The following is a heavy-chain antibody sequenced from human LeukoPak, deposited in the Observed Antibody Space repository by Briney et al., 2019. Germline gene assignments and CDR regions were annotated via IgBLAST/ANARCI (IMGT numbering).Heavy chain of an antibody. Sequence: GGSLRLSCAASGFTFSTYAMNWVRQAPGKGLEWLSYISTSGDTVYYADSVKGRITISRDNAKNSLYLQVNSLRAEDTAVYYCARQGVTTSNWYFDLWGRGTLVTVSS. D-gene: IGHD4-17*01. V-gene: IGHV3-48*01. CDR3: ARQGVTTSNWYFDL. CDR1: GFTFSTYA. CDR2: ISTSGDTV. J-gene: IGHJ2*01.